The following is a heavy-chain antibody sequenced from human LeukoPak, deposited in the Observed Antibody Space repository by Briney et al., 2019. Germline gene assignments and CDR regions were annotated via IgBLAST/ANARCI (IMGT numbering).Heavy chain of an antibody. CDR3: AKDGSPSYYYYYMDV. CDR2: ISWDGGST. J-gene: IGHJ6*03. CDR1: GFTFDDYT. V-gene: IGHV3-43*01. Sequence: PGGSLRLSCAASGFTFDDYTMHWVRQAPGKGLEWVSLISWDGGSTYYADSVKGRFTISRDNSKNSLYLQMNSLRTEDTALYYCAKDGSPSYYYYYMDVWGKGTTVTVSS.